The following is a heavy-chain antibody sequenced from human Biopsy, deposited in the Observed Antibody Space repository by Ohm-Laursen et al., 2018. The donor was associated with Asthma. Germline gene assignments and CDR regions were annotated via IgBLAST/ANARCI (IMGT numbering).Heavy chain of an antibody. Sequence: SQTLSLTCAISGGSFTHYFWMWIRQPPGKGLEWIGAINYRGDTNYNPSLESRVSISVDTSTYHFSLRLNSVTAADTAVYYCVRGEEVAGTYFKDWDQGTLVTVSS. CDR2: INYRGDT. D-gene: IGHD6-19*01. CDR3: VRGEEVAGTYFKD. J-gene: IGHJ1*01. CDR1: GGSFTHYF. V-gene: IGHV4-34*01.